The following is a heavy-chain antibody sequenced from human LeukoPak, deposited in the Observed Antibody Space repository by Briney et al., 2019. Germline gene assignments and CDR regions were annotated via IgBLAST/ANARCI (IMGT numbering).Heavy chain of an antibody. D-gene: IGHD1-26*01. J-gene: IGHJ3*02. CDR1: GFSVSSNF. CDR3: ARGRRWDLLVSLIDASDI. Sequence: PGGSLRLSCASSGFSVSSNFMTWVRQAPGKGLEWVSVIFSGGSTYYADSVKGRFTISRDNSKNTLYLQMNSPRVEDTAIYYCARGRRWDLLVSLIDASDIWGQGTMVTVSS. CDR2: IFSGGST. V-gene: IGHV3-53*01.